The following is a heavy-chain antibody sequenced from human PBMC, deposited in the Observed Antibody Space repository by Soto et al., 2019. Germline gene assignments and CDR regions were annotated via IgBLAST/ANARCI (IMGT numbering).Heavy chain of an antibody. Sequence: LRLSCAASGFTFSSYAMSWVRQAPGKGLEWVSAISGSGGSTYYADSVKGRFTISRDNSKNTLYLQMNSLRAEDTAVYYCAKEESPRADSSGYYPTYLGYWGQGTLVTVSS. CDR3: AKEESPRADSSGYYPTYLGY. CDR1: GFTFSSYA. D-gene: IGHD3-22*01. V-gene: IGHV3-23*01. CDR2: ISGSGGST. J-gene: IGHJ4*02.